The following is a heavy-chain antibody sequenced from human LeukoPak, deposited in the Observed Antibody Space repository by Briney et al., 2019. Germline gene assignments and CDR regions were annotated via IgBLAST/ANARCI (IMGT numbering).Heavy chain of an antibody. Sequence: GGSLRLSCAASGFTVSNNHMNWVRQAPGKGLEWVSVIFNGGSTYYADSVKGRFTISRDISKNTLYLQMNSLRAEDTAVYYCATSIVGFTYDEHFQHWGQGTLVTVPS. D-gene: IGHD1-26*01. V-gene: IGHV3-53*01. CDR3: ATSIVGFTYDEHFQH. J-gene: IGHJ1*01. CDR2: IFNGGST. CDR1: GFTVSNNH.